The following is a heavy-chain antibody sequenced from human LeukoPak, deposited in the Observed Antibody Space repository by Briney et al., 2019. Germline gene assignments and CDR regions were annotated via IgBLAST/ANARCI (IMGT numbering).Heavy chain of an antibody. CDR2: ISSSGSTI. V-gene: IGHV3-11*04. J-gene: IGHJ4*02. CDR1: GFTFSDYY. Sequence: GGSLRLSCAASGFTFSDYYMSWIRQAPGKGLEWVSYISSSGSTIYYADSVKGRFTISRDNAKNSLYLQMNSLRAEDTAVYYCARVLLWFGEPRWGFDYWGQGTLVTVSS. D-gene: IGHD3-10*01. CDR3: ARVLLWFGEPRWGFDY.